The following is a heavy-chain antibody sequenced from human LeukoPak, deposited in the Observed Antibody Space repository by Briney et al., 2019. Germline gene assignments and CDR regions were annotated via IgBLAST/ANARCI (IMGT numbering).Heavy chain of an antibody. Sequence: PGGSLRLSCAASGFTFDDYAMHWVRQAPGKGLEWVSGISWNSGSIGYADSVKGRFTISRDNAKNSLYLQMNSLRAEDTALYYCAKDIGSYYYYMDVWGKGTTATISS. J-gene: IGHJ6*03. D-gene: IGHD1-1*01. CDR3: AKDIGSYYYYMDV. V-gene: IGHV3-9*01. CDR1: GFTFDDYA. CDR2: ISWNSGSI.